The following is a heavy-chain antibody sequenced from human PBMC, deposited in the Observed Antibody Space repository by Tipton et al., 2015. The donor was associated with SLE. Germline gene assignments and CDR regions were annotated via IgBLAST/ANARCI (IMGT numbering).Heavy chain of an antibody. CDR2: IYTSGST. D-gene: IGHD2-15*01. CDR1: GGSISSGSYY. Sequence: LRLSCTVSGGSISSGSYYWSWIRQPAGKGLEWIGRIYTSGSTNYNPSLQSRVTISVDTSKNQFSLKLSSVTAADTAVYYCARAEGSWDAFDIWGQGTMVTVSA. CDR3: ARAEGSWDAFDI. V-gene: IGHV4-61*02. J-gene: IGHJ3*02.